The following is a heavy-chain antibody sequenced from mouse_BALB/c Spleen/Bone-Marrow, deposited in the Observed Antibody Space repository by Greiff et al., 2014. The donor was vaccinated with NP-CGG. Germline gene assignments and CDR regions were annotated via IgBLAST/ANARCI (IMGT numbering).Heavy chain of an antibody. Sequence: EVQLQQSGPELEKPGASVKISCKAPGYSFFGYNLNWVKQSNGQSLEWIGNIDPYYGDTTYNQNFKGKATLTVDRSSSTAYMQLKSLTSEDSAVYYCARKAYYTNWWYFDVWGAGTTVTVSS. D-gene: IGHD2-5*01. V-gene: IGHV1-39*01. CDR3: ARKAYYTNWWYFDV. CDR1: GYSFFGYN. J-gene: IGHJ1*01. CDR2: IDPYYGDT.